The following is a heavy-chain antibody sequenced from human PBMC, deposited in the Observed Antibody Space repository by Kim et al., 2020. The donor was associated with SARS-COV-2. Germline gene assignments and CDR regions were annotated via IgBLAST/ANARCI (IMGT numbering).Heavy chain of an antibody. V-gene: IGHV3-21*01. CDR3: ARDPLPAAPTRDHDY. CDR2: ISSSSSYI. D-gene: IGHD2-2*01. CDR1: GFTFSSYS. J-gene: IGHJ4*02. Sequence: GGSLRLSCAASGFTFSSYSMNWVRQAPGKGLEWVSSISSSSSYIYYADSVKGRFTISRDNAKNSLYLQMNSLRAEDTAVYYCARDPLPAAPTRDHDYWGQGTLVTVSS.